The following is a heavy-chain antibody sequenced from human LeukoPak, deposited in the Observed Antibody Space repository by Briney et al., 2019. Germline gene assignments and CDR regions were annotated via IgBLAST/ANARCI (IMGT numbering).Heavy chain of an antibody. CDR3: AKEGVYYYYGMDV. V-gene: IGHV3-30*18. CDR1: GFTFSSYG. J-gene: IGHJ6*02. CDR2: ISYDGSNK. Sequence: PGGSLRLSCAASGFTFSSYGMHWVRQTPGKGLEWVAVISYDGSNKYYVDSVKGRFTISRDNSKNTLYLQMNSLRAEDTAVYYCAKEGVYYYYGMDVWGQGTTVTVSS.